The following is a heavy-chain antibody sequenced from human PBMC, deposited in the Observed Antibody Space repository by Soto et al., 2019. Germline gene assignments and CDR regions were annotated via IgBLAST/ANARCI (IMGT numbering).Heavy chain of an antibody. CDR3: ARDRRDCSSTSCAAYGMDV. V-gene: IGHV3-48*02. Sequence: GGSLRLSCGASGFTFSSYSMNWVRQAPGKGLEWVSYISSSSSTIYYADSVKGRFTISRDNAKNSLYLQMNSLRDEDTAVYYCARDRRDCSSTSCAAYGMDVWGQGTTVTVSS. J-gene: IGHJ6*02. CDR2: ISSSSSTI. CDR1: GFTFSSYS. D-gene: IGHD2-2*01.